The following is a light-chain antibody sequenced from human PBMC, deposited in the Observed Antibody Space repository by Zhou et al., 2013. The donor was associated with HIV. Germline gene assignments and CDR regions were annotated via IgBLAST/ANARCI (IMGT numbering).Light chain of an antibody. CDR2: RAS. V-gene: IGKV1-5*01. J-gene: IGKJ2*01. Sequence: DIEMTQSPSSVSASIGDKVTISCRSSQSISKYLNWYQHKPGKAPKLLIFRASILASGVPPRFSGSGSGTDFTLTISSLQPDDFATYYCQQYNSYSTFGQGTKLEIK. CDR3: QQYNSYST. CDR1: QSISKY.